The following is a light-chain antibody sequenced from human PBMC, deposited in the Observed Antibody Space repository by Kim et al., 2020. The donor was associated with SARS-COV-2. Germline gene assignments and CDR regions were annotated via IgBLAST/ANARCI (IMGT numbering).Light chain of an antibody. CDR2: AAS. CDR1: QGISNY. CDR3: QQCKGAPWT. J-gene: IGKJ1*01. Sequence: DIQMTQSPSSLSASVGDRVTITCRASQGISNYLAWYQQKPGKVPKLLIYAASALRSGVPSRFSGSGSGTDFTLTFTSLQPEDVAVYYCQQCKGAPWTFGHGTKVDIK. V-gene: IGKV1-27*01.